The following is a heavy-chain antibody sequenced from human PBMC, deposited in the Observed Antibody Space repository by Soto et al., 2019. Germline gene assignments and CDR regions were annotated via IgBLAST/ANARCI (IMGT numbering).Heavy chain of an antibody. CDR3: ARMTTVTKIDY. CDR1: GASVTSGSYY. D-gene: IGHD4-17*01. Sequence: QVQLQESGPGLVKPSETPFLTCSVSGASVTSGSYYWSWVRQPPGKGLEFIGYIYFTGSTNYNPSLKSRATISVDPSKIQFSLTLTSVTAADTAMYYCARMTTVTKIDYWGQGTPVSVSS. J-gene: IGHJ4*02. CDR2: IYFTGST. V-gene: IGHV4-61*01.